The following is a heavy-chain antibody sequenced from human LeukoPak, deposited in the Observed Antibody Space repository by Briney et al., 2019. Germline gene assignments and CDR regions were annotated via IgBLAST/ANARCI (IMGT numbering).Heavy chain of an antibody. CDR2: IYYSGST. J-gene: IGHJ3*02. D-gene: IGHD4-11*01. V-gene: IGHV4-59*01. CDR3: ARRYTSKAFDI. CDR1: GRSISSYY. Sequence: PSETLSPTCTVSGRSISSYYWSWIRQPPGKGLEWIGYIYYSGSTNYNPSLKSRVTISVDTSKNQFSLKLSSVTAADTAVYYCARRYTSKAFDIWGQGTMVTVSS.